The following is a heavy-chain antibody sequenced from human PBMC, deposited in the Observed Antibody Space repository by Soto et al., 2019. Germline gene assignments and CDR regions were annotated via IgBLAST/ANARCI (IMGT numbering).Heavy chain of an antibody. Sequence: PGGALRLSCAASGFTFSDYYMNWIRQAPWKGLEWVSYISSSGSTIYYADSVKGRFSISRDNAKNSLYLQMNSLRAEDTAVYYCARDRQQLVTRNYYYYYGMDVWGQGTTGTVSS. D-gene: IGHD6-13*01. J-gene: IGHJ6*01. CDR1: GFTFSDYY. V-gene: IGHV3-11*01. CDR3: ARDRQQLVTRNYYYYYGMDV. CDR2: ISSSGSTI.